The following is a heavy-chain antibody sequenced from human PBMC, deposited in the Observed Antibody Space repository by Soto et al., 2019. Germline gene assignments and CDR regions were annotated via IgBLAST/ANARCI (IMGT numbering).Heavy chain of an antibody. D-gene: IGHD6-6*01. CDR3: ARTPSQSIAALPYYYYGMDV. V-gene: IGHV1-69*13. Sequence: GASVKVSCKASGGTFSSYAISWVRQAPGQGLEWMGGIIPIFGTANYAQKFQGRVTITADESTSTAYMELSSLRSEDTAVYYCARTPSQSIAALPYYYYGMDVWGQGTTVTVSS. CDR2: IIPIFGTA. CDR1: GGTFSSYA. J-gene: IGHJ6*02.